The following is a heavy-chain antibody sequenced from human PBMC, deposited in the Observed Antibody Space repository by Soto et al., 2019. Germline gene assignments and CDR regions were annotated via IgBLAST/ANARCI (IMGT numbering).Heavy chain of an antibody. Sequence: QVQLVQSGAEVKKPGSSVKVSCKASGGTFSSFAISWVRQAPGQGLEWMGGIIPIFGRANYAQKFQGRVTMTADESTSTAYMELSSLRSEDTAVYYCARVPFSPSSGQNWYFALWGRGTLVTVSS. V-gene: IGHV1-69*12. CDR2: IIPIFGRA. CDR3: ARVPFSPSSGQNWYFAL. J-gene: IGHJ2*01. CDR1: GGTFSSFA. D-gene: IGHD6-19*01.